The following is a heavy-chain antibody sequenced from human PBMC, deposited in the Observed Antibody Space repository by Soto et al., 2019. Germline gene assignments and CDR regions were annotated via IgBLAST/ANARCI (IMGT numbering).Heavy chain of an antibody. CDR3: ARAAFRSGYYGYYYGMDV. Sequence: QVQLVQSGAEVKKPGSSVKVSCKASGGTFSTHAISWVRQAPGQGLEWLGGIIPTLGTPNYAQKFQGRVTVTADEYTSTAYMELSRLTSEATAVSYCARAAFRSGYYGYYYGMDVWGKGTAVNV. CDR1: GGTFSTHA. D-gene: IGHD3-3*01. CDR2: IIPTLGTP. V-gene: IGHV1-69*01. J-gene: IGHJ6*04.